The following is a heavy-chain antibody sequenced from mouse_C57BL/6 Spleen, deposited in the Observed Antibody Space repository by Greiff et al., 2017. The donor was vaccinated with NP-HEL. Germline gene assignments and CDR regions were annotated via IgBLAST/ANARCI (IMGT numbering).Heavy chain of an antibody. CDR2: ISSGSSTI. CDR1: GFTFSDYG. D-gene: IGHD1-1*01. CDR3: ARLITTVVARYYAMDY. J-gene: IGHJ4*01. Sequence: EVQVVESGGGLVKPGGSLKLSCAASGFTFSDYGMHWVRQAPEKGLEWVAYISSGSSTIYYADTVKGRFTISRDNAKNTLCLQMTSLRSEDTAMYYCARLITTVVARYYAMDYWGQGTSVTVSS. V-gene: IGHV5-17*01.